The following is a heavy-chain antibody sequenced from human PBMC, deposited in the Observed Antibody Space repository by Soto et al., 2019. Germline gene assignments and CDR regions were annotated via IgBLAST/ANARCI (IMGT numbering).Heavy chain of an antibody. CDR1: GGSISSGDYY. Sequence: SETLSLTCTVSGGSISSGDYYWSWIRQPPGKGLEWIGYIYYSGSTYYNPSLKSRVTISVDTSKNQFSLKLSSVTAADTAVYYCARGESEGGSVDYWGQGTLVTVSS. V-gene: IGHV4-30-4*01. D-gene: IGHD3-16*01. CDR3: ARGESEGGSVDY. J-gene: IGHJ4*02. CDR2: IYYSGST.